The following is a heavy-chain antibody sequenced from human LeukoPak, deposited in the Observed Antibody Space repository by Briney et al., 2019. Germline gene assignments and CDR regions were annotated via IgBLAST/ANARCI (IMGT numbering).Heavy chain of an antibody. CDR2: INSDGYSI. J-gene: IGHJ4*02. D-gene: IGHD6-19*01. Sequence: GGSLRLSCAASGFTFSSYAMSWVRQAPGKGLVWVSRINSDGYSISYADSVKGRFTISRENAKNTLYLQMNSLSVEDTAVYYCARATAVAGTDSWGQGTLVTVSS. CDR3: ARATAVAGTDS. CDR1: GFTFSSYA. V-gene: IGHV3-74*01.